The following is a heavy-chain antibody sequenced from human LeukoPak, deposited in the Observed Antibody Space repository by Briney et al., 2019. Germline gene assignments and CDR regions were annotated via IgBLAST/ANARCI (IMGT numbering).Heavy chain of an antibody. CDR3: GRDYHLGGIDV. D-gene: IGHD3-3*02. J-gene: IGHJ6*02. CDR1: GGTFSSYA. Sequence: ASVKVSCKASGGTFSSYAISWVRQAPGQGLEWMGGIIPIFGTANYAQKFQGRVTITADESTSTAYMELRSLRSDDTAVYYCGRDYHLGGIDVWGQGTTVTVSS. CDR2: IIPIFGTA. V-gene: IGHV1-69*13.